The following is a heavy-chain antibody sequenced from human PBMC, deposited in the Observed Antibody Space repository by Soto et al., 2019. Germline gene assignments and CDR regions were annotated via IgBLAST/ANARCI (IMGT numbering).Heavy chain of an antibody. D-gene: IGHD6-25*01. CDR2: IYWDDDK. CDR1: GFSLSTNGVG. Sequence: QITLKESGPTLVKPTQTLTLTCTFSGFSLSTNGVGVGWNRQPPGKALEWLALIYWDDDKRYSPSLKSRLTITKDTSKNQVVLTMTNMDPVDTATYYCAHRRARNNIAAFDYWGQGTLVTVSS. J-gene: IGHJ4*02. CDR3: AHRRARNNIAAFDY. V-gene: IGHV2-5*02.